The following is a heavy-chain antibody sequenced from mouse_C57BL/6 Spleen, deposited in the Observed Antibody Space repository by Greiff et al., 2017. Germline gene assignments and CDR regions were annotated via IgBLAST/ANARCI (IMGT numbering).Heavy chain of an antibody. CDR2: IDPSDSYT. Sequence: VQLQQSGAELVKPGASVKLSCKASGYTFTSYWMQWVKQRPGQGLEWIGEIDPSDSYTNYNQKFKGKATLTVDTSTSTAYMQLSSLTSEDSAVYYCARGRSTVVAYFDYWGQGTTLTVSS. J-gene: IGHJ2*01. D-gene: IGHD1-1*01. CDR1: GYTFTSYW. V-gene: IGHV1-50*01. CDR3: ARGRSTVVAYFDY.